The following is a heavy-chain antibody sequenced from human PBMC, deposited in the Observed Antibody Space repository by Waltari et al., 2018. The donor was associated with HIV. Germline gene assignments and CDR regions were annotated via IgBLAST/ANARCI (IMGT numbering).Heavy chain of an antibody. CDR1: GYTFTGND. J-gene: IGHJ4*02. D-gene: IGHD3-22*01. CDR3: ARAPYCDGCAAYGSTGYYFQF. Sequence: QVQLVQSGAEVKAPGASVKVSCQASGYTFTGNDMNWERQVVGQGLDWMGLINPNSGDTGFAQKYQGGATRTSNASRNTCYMEGSGLKFEVTAVYYCARAPYCDGCAAYGSTGYYFQFWGQGSLVTVSS. CDR2: INPNSGDT. V-gene: IGHV1-8*02.